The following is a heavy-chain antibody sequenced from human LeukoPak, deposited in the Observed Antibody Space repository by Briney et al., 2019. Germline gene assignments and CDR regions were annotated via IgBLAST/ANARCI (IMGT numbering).Heavy chain of an antibody. Sequence: GGSLRLSCAASGFTFSSYAMHWVRQAPGKGLEWVAVISYDGSNKYYADSVKGRFTISRDNSKNTLYLQMNSLRAEDTAVYYCARGGMVRGVIIPFDYWGQGTLVTVSS. V-gene: IGHV3-30*04. CDR3: ARGGMVRGVIIPFDY. CDR2: ISYDGSNK. D-gene: IGHD3-10*01. J-gene: IGHJ4*02. CDR1: GFTFSSYA.